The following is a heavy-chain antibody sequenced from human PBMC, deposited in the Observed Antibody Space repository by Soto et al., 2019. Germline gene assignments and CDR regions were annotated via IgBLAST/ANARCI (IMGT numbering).Heavy chain of an antibody. CDR2: INADNGNT. J-gene: IGHJ4*02. Sequence: ASVKVSCKASGYTFTNYAMHWVRQAPGQRLEWMGWINADNGNTKYAQKLQGRVTMTTDTSTSTAYMELRSLRSDDTAVYYCARLCGDVCSSPYFDNWGQGTLVTVSS. V-gene: IGHV1-3*01. CDR1: GYTFTNYA. D-gene: IGHD2-21*02. CDR3: ARLCGDVCSSPYFDN.